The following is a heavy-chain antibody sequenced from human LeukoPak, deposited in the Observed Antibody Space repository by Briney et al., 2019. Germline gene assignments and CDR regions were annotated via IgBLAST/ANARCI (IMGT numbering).Heavy chain of an antibody. V-gene: IGHV1-69*13. J-gene: IGHJ4*02. D-gene: IGHD3-10*01. CDR2: IIPIFGTA. Sequence: SVKVSCKASGGTFSSYAFSWVRQAPGQGLEWMGGIIPIFGTANYAQKFQGRVTITADESTSTAYMELSSLRSEDTAVYYCARGPYGSGSYFDYWGQGTLVTVSS. CDR1: GGTFSSYA. CDR3: ARGPYGSGSYFDY.